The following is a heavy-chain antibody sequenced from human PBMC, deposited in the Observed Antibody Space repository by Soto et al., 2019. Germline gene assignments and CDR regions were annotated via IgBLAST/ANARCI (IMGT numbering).Heavy chain of an antibody. Sequence: GGSLRLSCAASGFTFSSYDMSWVRQAPGKGLEWVSAISGSGGSTYYADSVKGRFTISRDNSKNTLYLQMNSLGAEDTAVYYCAKDKLGTTWFDPWGQGTLVTVSS. CDR3: AKDKLGTTWFDP. CDR1: GFTFSSYD. J-gene: IGHJ5*02. D-gene: IGHD1-7*01. CDR2: ISGSGGST. V-gene: IGHV3-23*01.